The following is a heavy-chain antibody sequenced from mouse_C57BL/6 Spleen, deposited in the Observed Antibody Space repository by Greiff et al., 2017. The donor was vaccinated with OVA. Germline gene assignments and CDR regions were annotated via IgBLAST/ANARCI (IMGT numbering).Heavy chain of an antibody. J-gene: IGHJ4*01. CDR2: IWRGGST. Sequence: VHLVESGPGLVQPSQSLSITCTVSGFSLTSYGVHWVRQSPGKGLEWLGVIWRGGSTDYNAAFMSRLSITKDNSKSQVFFKMNSLQADDTAIYYCAKTATVVATDAMDYWGQGTSVTVSS. V-gene: IGHV2-5*01. D-gene: IGHD1-1*01. CDR1: GFSLTSYG. CDR3: AKTATVVATDAMDY.